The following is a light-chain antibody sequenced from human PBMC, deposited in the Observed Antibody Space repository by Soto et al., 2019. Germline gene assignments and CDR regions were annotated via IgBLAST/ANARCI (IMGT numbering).Light chain of an antibody. CDR2: AAS. CDR1: QSIASY. CDR3: QQSYTTPPA. V-gene: IGKV1-39*01. J-gene: IGKJ1*01. Sequence: DIPMAQSPSSLSASVGDRVTITCRASQSIASYLNWYQQKPGKAPKLLIYAASSLQSGVPSRFSGSGSGTDYTLTVSSLQREDFATYYCQQSYTTPPAFGQGTKVEIK.